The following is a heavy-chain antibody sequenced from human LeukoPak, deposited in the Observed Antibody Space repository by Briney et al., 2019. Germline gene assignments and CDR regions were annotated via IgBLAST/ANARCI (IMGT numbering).Heavy chain of an antibody. V-gene: IGHV1-2*02. D-gene: IGHD5-18*01. CDR2: INPNSGGT. Sequence: GASVKVSCKASGYTFTGYYMHWVRQAPGQGLEWMGWINPNSGGTNYAQKFQGRVTMTRDTSISTAYMELSRLRSDDTAVYYCARHTRRSWGYSYGNYFDYWGQGTLVTVSS. J-gene: IGHJ4*02. CDR1: GYTFTGYY. CDR3: ARHTRRSWGYSYGNYFDY.